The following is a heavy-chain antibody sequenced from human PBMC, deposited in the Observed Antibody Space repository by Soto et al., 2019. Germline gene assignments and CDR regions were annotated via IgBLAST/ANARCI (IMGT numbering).Heavy chain of an antibody. V-gene: IGHV3-21*01. Sequence: GGSLRLSCAASGFTFSSYSMNWVRQAPGKGLEWVSSISSSSSYIYYADSVKGRFTISRDNAKNSLYLQMNSLRAEDTAVYYCARPTGVYYDILTGYYSFAYWGQGTLVTVSS. CDR2: ISSSSSYI. D-gene: IGHD3-9*01. J-gene: IGHJ4*02. CDR3: ARPTGVYYDILTGYYSFAY. CDR1: GFTFSSYS.